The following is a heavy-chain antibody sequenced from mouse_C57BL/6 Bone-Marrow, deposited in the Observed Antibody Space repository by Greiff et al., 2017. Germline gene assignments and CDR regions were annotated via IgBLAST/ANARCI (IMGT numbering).Heavy chain of an antibody. Sequence: EVMLVESGGGLVQPGGSLSLSCAASGFTFTDYYMSWVRQPPGKALEWLGFIRNKANGYTTEYSASVKGRFTISRDNSQSILYLQMNALRAEDSATYYCARFFSYGPDAMDYWGQGTSVIVSS. CDR1: GFTFTDYY. D-gene: IGHD1-1*02. CDR2: IRNKANGYTT. J-gene: IGHJ4*01. CDR3: ARFFSYGPDAMDY. V-gene: IGHV7-3*01.